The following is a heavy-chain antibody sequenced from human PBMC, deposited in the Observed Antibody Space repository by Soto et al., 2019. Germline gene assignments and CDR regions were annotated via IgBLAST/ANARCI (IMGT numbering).Heavy chain of an antibody. CDR1: GGSLSSGDHY. J-gene: IGHJ4*02. V-gene: IGHV4-30-4*01. CDR3: ARGRGYSYGIDY. D-gene: IGHD5-18*01. Sequence: PSETLSLTCTVAGGSLSSGDHYWSWIRQPPGRDLEWIGYIFYSGSPFYNPSLKSRVILSVDTSKNQFSVKLSSVTAADTAVYFCARGRGYSYGIDYWGQGSLVTVSS. CDR2: IFYSGSP.